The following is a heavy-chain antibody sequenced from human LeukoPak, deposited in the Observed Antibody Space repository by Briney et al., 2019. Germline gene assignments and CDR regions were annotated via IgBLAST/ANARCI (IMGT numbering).Heavy chain of an antibody. CDR1: GFTLRTYW. D-gene: IGHD6-19*01. CDR3: ARGGAVAGPHNDAFDI. CDR2: IDGDGSVT. Sequence: GGSLRLSCAASGFTLRTYWMHWVRQVPGEGLMWVSRIDGDGSVTNYADSVKGRFTISRDNSKNTLYLQMNSLRAEDTAVYYCARGGAVAGPHNDAFDIWGQGTMVTVSS. J-gene: IGHJ3*02. V-gene: IGHV3-74*01.